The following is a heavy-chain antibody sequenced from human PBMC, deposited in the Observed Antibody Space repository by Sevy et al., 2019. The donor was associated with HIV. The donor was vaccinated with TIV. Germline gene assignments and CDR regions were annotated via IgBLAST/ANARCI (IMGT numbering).Heavy chain of an antibody. J-gene: IGHJ4*02. CDR3: AREGCTKPHDY. D-gene: IGHD2-8*01. Sequence: GESLKISCAASGFTFSKYSMSWVRQPPGKGLEWVSTLSFGCGEINHADSVKGRFTISRDNSKNSLYLQMNNLRAEDTAVYYCAREGCTKPHDYWGQGTLATVSS. CDR2: LSFGCGEI. CDR1: GFTFSKYS. V-gene: IGHV3-23*01.